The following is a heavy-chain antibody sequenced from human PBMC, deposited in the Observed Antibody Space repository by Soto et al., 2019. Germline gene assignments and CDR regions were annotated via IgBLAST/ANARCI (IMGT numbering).Heavy chain of an antibody. D-gene: IGHD6-19*01. Sequence: ASVKVSCKASGYTFTTYAMHWLRQAPGQRLEWMGWINTGNGNTKYSQNFQGRVTITRDTSTSTAYMELSSLRSDDTAVYYCARARVAVAGAFDYSGQGTLVTVSS. J-gene: IGHJ4*02. CDR1: GYTFTTYA. CDR2: INTGNGNT. V-gene: IGHV1-3*04. CDR3: ARARVAVAGAFDY.